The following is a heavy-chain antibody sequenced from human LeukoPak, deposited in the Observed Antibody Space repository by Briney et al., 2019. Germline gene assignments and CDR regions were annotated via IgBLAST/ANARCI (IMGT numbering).Heavy chain of an antibody. D-gene: IGHD3-3*01. CDR1: GGSISTTNYY. V-gene: IGHV4-39*01. CDR2: IYSSGNT. CDR3: AGRSGLRSPFDP. Sequence: SETLSLTCTVSGGSISTTNYYWGWIRQPPGRDLEWIGSIYSSGNTYYNPSLESRVTISVDTSKNQLSLKLTSATAADTSVYYCAGRSGLRSPFDPWGQGTLVTVSS. J-gene: IGHJ5*02.